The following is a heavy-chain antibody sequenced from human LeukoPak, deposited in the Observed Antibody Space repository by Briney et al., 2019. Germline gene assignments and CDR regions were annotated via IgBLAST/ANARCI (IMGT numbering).Heavy chain of an antibody. CDR3: ARDGIVGATPYYFDY. J-gene: IGHJ4*02. CDR2: ISYDGSNK. V-gene: IGHV3-30-3*01. CDR1: GFTFSSYA. Sequence: HSGGSLRLSCAASGFTFSSYAMHWVRQAPGEGLEWVAVISYDGSNKYYADSVKGRFTISRDNSKNTLYLQMNSLRAEDTAVYYCARDGIVGATPYYFDYWGQGTLVTVSS. D-gene: IGHD1-26*01.